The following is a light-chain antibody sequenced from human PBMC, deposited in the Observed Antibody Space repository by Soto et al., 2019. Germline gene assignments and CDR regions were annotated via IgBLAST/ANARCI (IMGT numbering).Light chain of an antibody. CDR1: QSVSSN. CDR3: LQYSEWPRT. CDR2: GAS. V-gene: IGKV3-15*01. Sequence: EIVMTQSPATLSLSPGERATLSCRASQSVSSNLAWYQQRPGQAPRPVIYGASNRATGIPARFSGSGSGTEVTPPISSLQSEDLAVYYCLQYSEWPRTFGHGTKVEIK. J-gene: IGKJ1*01.